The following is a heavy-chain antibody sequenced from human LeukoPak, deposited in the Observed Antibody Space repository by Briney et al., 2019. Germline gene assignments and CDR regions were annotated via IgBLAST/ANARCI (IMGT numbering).Heavy chain of an antibody. D-gene: IGHD6-13*01. J-gene: IGHJ6*03. V-gene: IGHV3-23*01. CDR1: GFPFSSYG. CDR3: AKDGRAGHSSSWYFYYYYYMDV. Sequence: GGTLRLSCAGSGFPFSSYGISWVRQAPGKGLEWVSAISNSGGRTYYADSVKGRFTISRDNSKNTLYLQMNSLRAEDTAVYYCAKDGRAGHSSSWYFYYYYYMDVWGKGTTVTISS. CDR2: ISNSGGRT.